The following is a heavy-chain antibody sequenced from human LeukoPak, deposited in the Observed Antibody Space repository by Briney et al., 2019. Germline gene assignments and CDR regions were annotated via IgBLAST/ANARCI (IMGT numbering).Heavy chain of an antibody. Sequence: SETLSLTCPFSGGSFSRYYWTWIRQPPGKGLEWIGFISYTGSTNYNPSLKSRVTISIDTSRNHFSLKLRSVTAADTAMYYCARSEYSNYDRGPFDYWGQGTLVTVSS. V-gene: IGHV4-59*01. CDR1: GGSFSRYY. J-gene: IGHJ4*02. CDR2: ISYTGST. D-gene: IGHD4-11*01. CDR3: ARSEYSNYDRGPFDY.